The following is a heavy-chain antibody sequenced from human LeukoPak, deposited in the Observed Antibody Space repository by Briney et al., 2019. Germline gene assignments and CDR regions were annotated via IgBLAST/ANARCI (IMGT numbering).Heavy chain of an antibody. CDR3: ARGFSGSLEWLLTAFDY. D-gene: IGHD3-3*01. Sequence: GGSLRLSCAASGISLSSLWMSWVRQAPGKGLEWVANIKQDGSEKYYVDSVKGRFTISRDNAKNSLYLQMNSLRAEDTAVYYCARGFSGSLEWLLTAFDYWGQGTLVTVSS. CDR2: IKQDGSEK. CDR1: GISLSSLW. J-gene: IGHJ4*02. V-gene: IGHV3-7*01.